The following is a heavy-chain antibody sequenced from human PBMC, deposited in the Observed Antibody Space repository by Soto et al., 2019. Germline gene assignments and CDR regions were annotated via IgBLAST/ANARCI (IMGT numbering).Heavy chain of an antibody. Sequence: DVQLLESGGGLVQPGGSLRLSCAASGFTFNRFAMTWVRQAPGKGLEWVSTIGASGDNTFYADSVKGRFTISRDNSGDTLFLQMNRLRAEDTALYYCAKLGYCSGGTCYLDYYNGLDVWGQGTTVTVSS. V-gene: IGHV3-23*01. CDR1: GFTFNRFA. D-gene: IGHD2-15*01. J-gene: IGHJ6*02. CDR2: IGASGDNT. CDR3: AKLGYCSGGTCYLDYYNGLDV.